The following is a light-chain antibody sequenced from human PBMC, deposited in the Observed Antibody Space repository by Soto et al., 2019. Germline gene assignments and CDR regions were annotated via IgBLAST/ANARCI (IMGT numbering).Light chain of an antibody. CDR2: DVS. J-gene: IGLJ1*01. Sequence: QSALTQPASVSGSPGQSITISCIGTSSDIGRYNYVSWYQQYPGKAPKFIIYDVSNRPSGVSNRFSGSKSGNTASLTISGLQAEDEADYYCSSYISSSTYVFGTGTKLTVL. CDR3: SSYISSSTYV. V-gene: IGLV2-14*01. CDR1: SSDIGRYNY.